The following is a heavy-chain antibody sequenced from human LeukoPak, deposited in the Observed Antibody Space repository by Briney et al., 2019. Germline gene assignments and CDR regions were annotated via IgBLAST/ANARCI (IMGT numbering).Heavy chain of an antibody. J-gene: IGHJ4*02. CDR1: GFTFDDYG. D-gene: IGHD5-24*01. V-gene: IGHV3-20*04. CDR2: INWNGGST. CDR3: AKDRGSGGDGYKNW. Sequence: GGSLRLSCAASGFTFDDYGMSWVRQAPGKGLEWVSGINWNGGSTGYADSVKGRFTISRDNSKNTLYLQMNSLRAEDTAVYYCAKDRGSGGDGYKNWWGQGTLVTVSS.